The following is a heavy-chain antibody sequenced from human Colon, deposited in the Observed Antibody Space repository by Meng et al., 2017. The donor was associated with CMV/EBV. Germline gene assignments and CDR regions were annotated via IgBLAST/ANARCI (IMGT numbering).Heavy chain of an antibody. CDR3: ARDQDAHCGGDCYSYE. CDR1: GGTFSSYA. CDR2: IIPILGIA. V-gene: IGHV1-69*10. J-gene: IGHJ4*02. D-gene: IGHD2-21*01. Sequence: SVKVSCKASGGTFSSYAISWVRQAPGQGLEWMGGIIPILGIANYAQKFQGRVTITADKSTSTAYMELSSLRSEDTAVYYCARDQDAHCGGDCYSYEWGQGTLVTVSS.